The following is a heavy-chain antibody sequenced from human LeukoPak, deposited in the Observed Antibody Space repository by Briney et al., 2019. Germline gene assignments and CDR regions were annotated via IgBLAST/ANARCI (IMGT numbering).Heavy chain of an antibody. Sequence: SETLSLTCTVSGGSISSSSYYWGWIRQPPGKGLEWIGSIYYSGSTYYNPSLKSRVTISVDTSKNQFSLKLSSVTAADTAVYYCARESDPYYYYYYMDVWGKGTTVTVSS. V-gene: IGHV4-39*07. CDR1: GGSISSSSYY. CDR2: IYYSGST. CDR3: ARESDPYYYYYYMDV. J-gene: IGHJ6*03.